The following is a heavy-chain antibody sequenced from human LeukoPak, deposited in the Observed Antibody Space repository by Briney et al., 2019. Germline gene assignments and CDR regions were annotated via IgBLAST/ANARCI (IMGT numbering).Heavy chain of an antibody. V-gene: IGHV3-23*01. Sequence: GGSLRLSCAASGFTFSSYAMSWVRQAPGKGLEWVSAISGSGGSTYYADSVKGGFTISRDNSKNTLYLQMNSLRAEDTAVYYCAKGPKQSIVVVTATWYYFDYWGQGTLVTVSS. CDR1: GFTFSSYA. J-gene: IGHJ4*02. CDR3: AKGPKQSIVVVTATWYYFDY. CDR2: ISGSGGST. D-gene: IGHD2-21*02.